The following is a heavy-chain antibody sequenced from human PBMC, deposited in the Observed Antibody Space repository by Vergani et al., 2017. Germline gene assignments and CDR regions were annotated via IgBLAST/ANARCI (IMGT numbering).Heavy chain of an antibody. D-gene: IGHD4-11*01. J-gene: IGHJ4*02. CDR1: GYTFTNYY. CDR2: INPNSGGT. CDR3: ARAVGNYQYYFDY. Sequence: QVQLVQSGAEVKKPGASVKVSCKASGYTFTNYYMHWVRQAPGQGLEWMGWINPNSGGTNYAQRFQGRVTMTRDTSISTAYMELRSLRSDDTAVYYCARAVGNYQYYFDYWGQGTLVTVSS. V-gene: IGHV1-2*02.